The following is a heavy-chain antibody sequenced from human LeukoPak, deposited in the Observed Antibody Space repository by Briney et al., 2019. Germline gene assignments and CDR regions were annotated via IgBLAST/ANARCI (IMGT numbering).Heavy chain of an antibody. D-gene: IGHD3-3*01. CDR1: GGSISSGSYY. CDR2: IYYSGST. J-gene: IGHJ4*02. Sequence: SETLSLTCTVSGGSISSGSYYWGWIRQPPGKGLEWIGSIYYSGSTYYNPSLKSRVTISVDTSKNQFSLKLSSVTAADTAVYYCAREIYDFWSGYRYYFDYWGQGTLVTVSS. V-gene: IGHV4-39*07. CDR3: AREIYDFWSGYRYYFDY.